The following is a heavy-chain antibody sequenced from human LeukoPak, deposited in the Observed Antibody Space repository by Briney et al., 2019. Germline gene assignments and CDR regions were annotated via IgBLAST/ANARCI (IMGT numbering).Heavy chain of an antibody. D-gene: IGHD4-17*01. CDR2: INSDSGGT. CDR1: GYTFTGYY. J-gene: IGHJ4*02. V-gene: IGHV1-2*02. Sequence: ASVKVSCKASGYTFTGYYIDWVRQAPGQGLEWMGWINSDSGGTNYAQKFQGRVTMTGDTSTSTAYMELSSLRSDDTAFYYCARDTITVTTPYFDYWGQGTLVTVPS. CDR3: ARDTITVTTPYFDY.